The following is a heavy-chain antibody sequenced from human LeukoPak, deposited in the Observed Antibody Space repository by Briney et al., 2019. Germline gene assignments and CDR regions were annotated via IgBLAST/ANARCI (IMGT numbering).Heavy chain of an antibody. Sequence: PGGSLRLSCAASGFTVSTNYMSWVRQAPGEGLEWVSVINRSGSTYYADSVRGRFSISSDNAKNSLYLQMNSLRADDTAVYYCARLYTTTAGDYWGQGTLVTVSS. CDR2: INRSGST. CDR1: GFTVSTNY. D-gene: IGHD2-2*02. J-gene: IGHJ4*02. V-gene: IGHV3-66*04. CDR3: ARLYTTTAGDY.